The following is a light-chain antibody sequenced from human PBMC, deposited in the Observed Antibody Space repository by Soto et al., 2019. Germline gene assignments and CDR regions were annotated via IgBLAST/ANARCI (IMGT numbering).Light chain of an antibody. CDR3: KQYVNLVT. CDR2: DAS. CDR1: QDISNR. V-gene: IGKV1-33*01. Sequence: DIQMTQSPSSLSASVGDRVTITCQASQDISNRLNWYQQKPGKAPKLLINDASNLEAGVPSKFSGSGSGTDFTFTISSLQTEDIATYYCKQYVNLVTFGGGTKLEIK. J-gene: IGKJ4*01.